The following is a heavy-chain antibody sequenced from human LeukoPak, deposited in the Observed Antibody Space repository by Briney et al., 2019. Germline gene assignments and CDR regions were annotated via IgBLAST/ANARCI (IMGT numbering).Heavy chain of an antibody. CDR1: GYTFTGYY. Sequence: ASVKVSCKASGYTFTGYYMHWVRQAPGQGLEWMGWISAYNGNTNYAQKLQGRVTMTTDTSTSTAYMELRSLRSDDTAVYYCARGSVDIVATPILYWGQGTLVTVSS. D-gene: IGHD5-12*01. J-gene: IGHJ4*02. CDR2: ISAYNGNT. V-gene: IGHV1-18*04. CDR3: ARGSVDIVATPILY.